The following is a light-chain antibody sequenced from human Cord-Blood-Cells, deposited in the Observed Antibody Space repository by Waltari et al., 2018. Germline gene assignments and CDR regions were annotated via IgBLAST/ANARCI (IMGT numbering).Light chain of an antibody. J-gene: IGLJ1*01. CDR3: CSYAGSYTFDYV. Sequence: QSALTQPRSVSGSPGQSVTISCTGTSSDDGGYNYVSWYQQHPGKPPKLMIYDVSKRASGIPDRFSGSKSGTAAALTISGLQAEDEAEYYCCSYAGSYTFDYVFGTGTKVTVL. V-gene: IGLV2-11*01. CDR2: DVS. CDR1: SSDDGGYNY.